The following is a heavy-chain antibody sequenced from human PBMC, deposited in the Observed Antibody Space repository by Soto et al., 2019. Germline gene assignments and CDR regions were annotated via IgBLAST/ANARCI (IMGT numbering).Heavy chain of an antibody. CDR2: ISGSSGST. J-gene: IGHJ4*02. D-gene: IGHD1-7*01. Sequence: GGSLRLSCAPPGFTFSSYAMSWVRQAPGKGLGWVPGISGSSGSTYYAGSVKGRFTISRDNSNNTLYLQMTSLRAEETAVYYCANDWELHNDSWGQGTLVTVSS. CDR3: ANDWELHNDS. V-gene: IGHV3-23*01. CDR1: GFTFSSYA.